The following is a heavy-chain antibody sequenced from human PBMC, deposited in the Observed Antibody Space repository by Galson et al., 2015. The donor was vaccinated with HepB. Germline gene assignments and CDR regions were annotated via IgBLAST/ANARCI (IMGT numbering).Heavy chain of an antibody. J-gene: IGHJ4*02. D-gene: IGHD3-3*01. V-gene: IGHV3-11*01. CDR2: ISGSGVSI. CDR1: GFTFSDYA. CDR3: SREADYDFWSGYYPLDY. Sequence: SLRLSCAASGFTFSDYAMSWVRQAPGKGLECLAYISGSGVSIHYADSVKGRFTISRDNAKNSLYLQMNSLRAEETAVYYCSREADYDFWSGYYPLDYWGQGTLVTVSS.